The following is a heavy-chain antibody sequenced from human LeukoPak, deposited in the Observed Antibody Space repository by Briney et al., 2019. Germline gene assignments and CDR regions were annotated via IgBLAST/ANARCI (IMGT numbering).Heavy chain of an antibody. V-gene: IGHV4-39*07. Sequence: SETLSLTCTVSGGSISSSSYYWCWIRQPPGKGLEWIGSIYYSGSTYYNPSLKSRVTMSVDTSRNQFSLKLSSVTAADTAVYYCAREKSEGSLDPWGQGTLVTVSS. CDR2: IYYSGST. D-gene: IGHD3-10*01. CDR1: GGSISSSSYY. CDR3: AREKSEGSLDP. J-gene: IGHJ5*02.